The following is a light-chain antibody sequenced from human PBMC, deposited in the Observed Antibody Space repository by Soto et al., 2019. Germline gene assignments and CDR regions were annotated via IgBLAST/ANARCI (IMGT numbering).Light chain of an antibody. CDR2: DAS. J-gene: IGKJ5*01. V-gene: IGKV3-11*01. CDR1: QRFGSS. Sequence: EILLTQSPATLSWSPVERATLSCRASQRFGSSLAWYQQKPGQAPRLLIYDASNSATGIPARFSGSGSGTDFTLTSSSLELEDFAVYYCQQRRNLPPGLTVGQGTRLEIQ. CDR3: QQRRNLPPGLT.